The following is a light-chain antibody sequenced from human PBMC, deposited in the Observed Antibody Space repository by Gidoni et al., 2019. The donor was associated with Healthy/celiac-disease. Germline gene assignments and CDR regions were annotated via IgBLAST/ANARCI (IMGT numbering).Light chain of an antibody. Sequence: IVLMQSPGRLSLSPGERATTSWRASQSVSSSYLAWYQQKPGQAPRLLIYVASSRATGIPDRFSGSGSGTDFTLTISRLEPEDFAVYYCQQYGSSLGDTFGQGTKLEIK. CDR2: VAS. V-gene: IGKV3-20*01. CDR3: QQYGSSLGDT. J-gene: IGKJ2*01. CDR1: QSVSSSY.